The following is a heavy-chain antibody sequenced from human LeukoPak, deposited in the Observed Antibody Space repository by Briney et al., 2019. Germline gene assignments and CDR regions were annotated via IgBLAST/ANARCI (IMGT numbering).Heavy chain of an antibody. Sequence: GASVKVSCKASGYTFTSSGISWVRQAPGQGLEWMGWIDAYNGNTDYAQKLQGRVTMTTDTSTATAYMELRSLRLDDTAVYYCARAGSYYYMDVWGNGTTVTVSS. CDR1: GYTFTSSG. CDR3: ARAGSYYYMDV. V-gene: IGHV1-18*01. J-gene: IGHJ6*03. D-gene: IGHD1-1*01. CDR2: IDAYNGNT.